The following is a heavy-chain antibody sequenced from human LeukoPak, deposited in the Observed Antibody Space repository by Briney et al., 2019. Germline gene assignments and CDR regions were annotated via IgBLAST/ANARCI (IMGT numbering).Heavy chain of an antibody. CDR1: GGSFSGYY. J-gene: IGHJ6*02. V-gene: IGHV4-34*01. CDR3: ARAPHNFWSGYGMDV. D-gene: IGHD3-3*01. CDR2: INHSGST. Sequence: TPSETLSLTCAVYGGSFSGYYWSWIRQPPGKGLEWIGEINHSGSTNYNPSLKSRVTISVDTSKNQFSLKLSSVTAADTAVYYCARAPHNFWSGYGMDVWGQGTTVTVSS.